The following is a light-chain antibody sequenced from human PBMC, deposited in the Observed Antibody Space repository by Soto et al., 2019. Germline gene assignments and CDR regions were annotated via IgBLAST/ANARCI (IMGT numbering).Light chain of an antibody. J-gene: IGLJ2*01. V-gene: IGLV1-44*01. Sequence: QSVLTQPPSASGTPGQSVTISCSGSSSNIGKNTVHWYQKLPRTAPKLLIKNNSQRPSGVPDRFSGSKFGTSASLVISGLQSEDEADYYCAAWEDSLNGVLFGGGTKLTVL. CDR1: SSNIGKNT. CDR3: AAWEDSLNGVL. CDR2: NNS.